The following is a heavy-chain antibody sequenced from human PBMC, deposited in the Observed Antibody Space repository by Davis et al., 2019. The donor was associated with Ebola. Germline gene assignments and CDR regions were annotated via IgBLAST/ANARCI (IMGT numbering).Heavy chain of an antibody. V-gene: IGHV4-34*01. Sequence: GSLRLSCAVYGGSFSGYYWSWIRQPPGKGLEWIWQINHSGSTNCNPSLKSRLTISVDTSTNQFSLKLTSVTAADTAVYYCARDRLRRFDYWGQGTLVTVSS. CDR3: ARDRLRRFDY. CDR1: GGSFSGYY. D-gene: IGHD4-17*01. J-gene: IGHJ4*02. CDR2: INHSGST.